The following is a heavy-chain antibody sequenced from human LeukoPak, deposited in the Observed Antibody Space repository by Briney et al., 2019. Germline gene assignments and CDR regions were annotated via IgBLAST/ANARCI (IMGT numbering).Heavy chain of an antibody. Sequence: SETLSLTCAVYGGSFSGYYWSWIRQPPGKGLEWIGEINHSGSTNYNPSLKSRVTISVDTSKNQFSLKLSSVTAADTAVYYCARVEPIVPDAFDIWGQGTMVTVSS. CDR3: ARVEPIVPDAFDI. CDR1: GGSFSGYY. CDR2: INHSGST. V-gene: IGHV4-34*01. J-gene: IGHJ3*02. D-gene: IGHD1-26*01.